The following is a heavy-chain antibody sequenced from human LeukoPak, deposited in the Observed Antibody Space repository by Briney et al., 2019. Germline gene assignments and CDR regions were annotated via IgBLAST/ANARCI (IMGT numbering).Heavy chain of an antibody. CDR3: ARSVVAGLDY. Sequence: SETLSLTCTVSGGSISSYYWSWIRQPPGKGLEWIGYIYYSGSTNYNPSLKSRVTISVDKSKNQFSLKLSSVTAADTAVYYCARSVVAGLDYWGQGTLVTVSS. D-gene: IGHD6-19*01. CDR1: GGSISSYY. J-gene: IGHJ4*02. CDR2: IYYSGST. V-gene: IGHV4-59*12.